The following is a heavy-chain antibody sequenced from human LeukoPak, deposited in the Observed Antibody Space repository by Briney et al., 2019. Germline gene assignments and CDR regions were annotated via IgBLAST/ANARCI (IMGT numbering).Heavy chain of an antibody. CDR2: ISSSGSAI. Sequence: GGSLRLSCAASGFTFSSYEMSWVRQAPGKGLEWVSYISSSGSAIYFADSVKGRFTISRDNAKNSLYLQMNSLRAEDTAVYYCASNQGYDILTGYYPNPSWFDPWGQGTLVTVSS. V-gene: IGHV3-48*03. D-gene: IGHD3-9*01. CDR3: ASNQGYDILTGYYPNPSWFDP. CDR1: GFTFSSYE. J-gene: IGHJ5*02.